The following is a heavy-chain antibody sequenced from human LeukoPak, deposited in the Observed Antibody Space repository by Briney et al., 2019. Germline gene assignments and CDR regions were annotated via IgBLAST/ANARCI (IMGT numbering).Heavy chain of an antibody. CDR2: ISSAGNNQ. CDR1: GFTFSNYG. V-gene: IGHV3-30*18. J-gene: IGHJ4*02. CDR3: AKGTPATSN. Sequence: GGSLRLSCAASGFTFSNYGMHWVRQAPGKGLEWVAVISSAGNNQYYVDSVKGQFTISRDNSQNTLYLQMNSLRAEDTAVYYCAKGTPATSNWGQGTLVTVSS. D-gene: IGHD6-25*01.